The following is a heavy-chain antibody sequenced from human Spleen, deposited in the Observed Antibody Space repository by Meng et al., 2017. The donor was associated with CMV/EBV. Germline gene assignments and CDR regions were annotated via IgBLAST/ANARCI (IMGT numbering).Heavy chain of an antibody. CDR1: GGSISSYY. D-gene: IGHD6-13*01. CDR3: ARLRYSSSWYSYFDY. Sequence: LSCTVSGGSISSYYWSWIRQPPGKGLEWIGYIYYSGSTNYNPSLKSRVTISVDTSKNQFSLKLSSVTAADTAVYYCARLRYSSSWYSYFDYWGQGTLVTVSS. J-gene: IGHJ4*02. V-gene: IGHV4-59*01. CDR2: IYYSGST.